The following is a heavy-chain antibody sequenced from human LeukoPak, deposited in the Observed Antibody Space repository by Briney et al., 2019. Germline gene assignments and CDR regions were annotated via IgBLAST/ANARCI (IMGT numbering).Heavy chain of an antibody. J-gene: IGHJ6*03. CDR2: ISSSSSTI. Sequence: GGSLRLSCAASGFTFSGSAMHWVRQAPGKGLEWVSYISSSSSTIYYADSVKGRFTISRDNAKNSLYLQMNSLRAEDTAVYYCARAYGDYFYYYYMDVWGKGTTVTVSS. CDR1: GFTFSGSA. D-gene: IGHD4-17*01. V-gene: IGHV3-48*01. CDR3: ARAYGDYFYYYYMDV.